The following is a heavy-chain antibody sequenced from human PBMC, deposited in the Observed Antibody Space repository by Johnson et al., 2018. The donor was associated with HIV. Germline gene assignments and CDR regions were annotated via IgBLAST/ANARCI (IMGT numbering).Heavy chain of an antibody. Sequence: VQLVESGGGLVKPGGSLRLSCAASGFTFSNAWMSWVRQAPGKGLEWVSAISGSGGSTYYADSVKGRFTISRDNSKNTLYLQMSSLRAEDTAVYYCARQSLRAFDIWGQGTMVTVSS. CDR1: GFTFSNAW. CDR2: ISGSGGST. J-gene: IGHJ3*02. CDR3: ARQSLRAFDI. V-gene: IGHV3-23*04.